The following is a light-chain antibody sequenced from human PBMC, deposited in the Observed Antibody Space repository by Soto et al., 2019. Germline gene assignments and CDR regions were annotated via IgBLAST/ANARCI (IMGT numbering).Light chain of an antibody. J-gene: IGLJ1*01. CDR1: SSDVGGYND. V-gene: IGLV2-14*01. CDR3: SSYTSSSPDV. CDR2: EVS. Sequence: QSALTQPASVSGSPGQSITISCTGTSSDVGGYNDVSWYQQHPGKAPKLMIYEVSHRPAGVSNRFSGSKSGNTASLTISGLQAEDEADYYCSSYTSSSPDVFGTGTKLTVL.